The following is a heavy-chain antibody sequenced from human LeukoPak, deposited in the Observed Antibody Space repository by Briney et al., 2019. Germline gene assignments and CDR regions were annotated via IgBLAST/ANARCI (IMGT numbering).Heavy chain of an antibody. CDR2: ISPGGDAT. Sequence: GGSLRLSCAASGFIFRDYHMNWLRQAPGKGLEGVSYISPGGDATYFADSVRGRFTISRDNAKNSLYLQMNSRTAEDAAVYYCAGGLDIAVAGPGGYFDYWGQGTPVTVSS. V-gene: IGHV3-11*01. CDR3: AGGLDIAVAGPGGYFDY. J-gene: IGHJ4*02. CDR1: GFIFRDYH. D-gene: IGHD6-19*01.